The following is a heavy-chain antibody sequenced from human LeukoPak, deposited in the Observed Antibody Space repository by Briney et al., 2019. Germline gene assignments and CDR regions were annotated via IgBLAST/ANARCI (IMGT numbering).Heavy chain of an antibody. CDR1: GGSISSYY. D-gene: IGHD5-18*01. V-gene: IGHV4-59*08. J-gene: IGHJ3*02. CDR3: ALAMVSAFDI. CDR2: IYYSGST. Sequence: SETLSLTCTVSGGSISSYYWSWIRQPPGKGREWSGYIYYSGSTNYNPSLKSRVTISVDTSKNQFSLKLSSVTAADTAVYYCALAMVSAFDIWGQGTMVTVSS.